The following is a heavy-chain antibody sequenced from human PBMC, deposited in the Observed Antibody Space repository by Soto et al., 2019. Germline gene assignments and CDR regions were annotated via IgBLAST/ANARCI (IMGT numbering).Heavy chain of an antibody. V-gene: IGHV3-7*01. CDR2: IKQDGSEK. Sequence: EVQLVESGGGLVQPGGSLRLSCAASGFTFSSYWMSWVRQAPGKGLEWVANIKQDGSEKYYVDSVKGRFTISRDNAKNSLYLQMNSLRAEDTAVYYCARVHYDFWSGHPGGLDYWGQGTLVTVSS. D-gene: IGHD3-3*01. J-gene: IGHJ4*02. CDR3: ARVHYDFWSGHPGGLDY. CDR1: GFTFSSYW.